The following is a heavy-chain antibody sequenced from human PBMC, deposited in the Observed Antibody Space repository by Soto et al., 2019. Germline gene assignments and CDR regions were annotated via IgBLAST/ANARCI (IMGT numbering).Heavy chain of an antibody. J-gene: IGHJ6*02. CDR3: AMVDVYVTPSPQDV. CDR1: GYTFTRYG. CDR2: INTYNGNT. Sequence: GASVKVSCKASGYTFTRYGIGWVRQAPGQGLEWMGWINTYNGNTNYAQNVQGRVTLTTDTSTSTAYMELRSLRSNDTAIYYCAMVDVYVTPSPQDVWGQGTTVTVSS. V-gene: IGHV1-18*01. D-gene: IGHD3-16*01.